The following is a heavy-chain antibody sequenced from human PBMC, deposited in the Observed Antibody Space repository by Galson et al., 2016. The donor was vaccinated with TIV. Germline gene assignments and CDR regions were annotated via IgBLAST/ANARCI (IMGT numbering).Heavy chain of an antibody. CDR1: GFFFSSYA. CDR3: AKSAGYTDYYYYFDY. V-gene: IGHV3-23*01. CDR2: TSGSGDDS. D-gene: IGHD3-9*01. J-gene: IGHJ4*02. Sequence: SLRLSCAGSGFFFSSYAMSWVRQAPGKGLEWVAATSGSGDDSSYSDSVNGRFVISRENSKKTLFLQMNSLRAEDTAVYYCAKSAGYTDYYYYFDYWGQGALVTVSS.